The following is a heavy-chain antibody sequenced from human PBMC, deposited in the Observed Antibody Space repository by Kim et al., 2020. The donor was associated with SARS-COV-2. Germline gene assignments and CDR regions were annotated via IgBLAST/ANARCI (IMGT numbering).Heavy chain of an antibody. V-gene: IGHV3-30-3*01. CDR1: GFTFSSYA. CDR2: ISYDGSNK. J-gene: IGHJ6*01. Sequence: GGSLRLSCAASGFTFSSYAMHWVRQAPGKGLEWVAVISYDGSNKYYADSVKGRFTISRDNSKNTLYLQMNSLRAEDTAVYYCARSYCSSTSCSRAPYYY. D-gene: IGHD2-2*01. CDR3: ARSYCSSTSCSRAPYYY.